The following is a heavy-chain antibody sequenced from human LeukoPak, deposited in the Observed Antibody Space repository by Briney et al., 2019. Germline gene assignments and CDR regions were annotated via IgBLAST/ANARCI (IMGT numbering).Heavy chain of an antibody. Sequence: SETLSLTCAVYGGSFSGYYWRWLRQPPGKGLEWIGEINHSGSTNYNPSLKSRVTIPVDTSKNQFSLKLSSVTAADTAVYYCASTRYSYAGDYWGQGTLVTVSS. J-gene: IGHJ4*02. V-gene: IGHV4-34*01. CDR3: ASTRYSYAGDY. CDR2: INHSGST. D-gene: IGHD2-2*01. CDR1: GGSFSGYY.